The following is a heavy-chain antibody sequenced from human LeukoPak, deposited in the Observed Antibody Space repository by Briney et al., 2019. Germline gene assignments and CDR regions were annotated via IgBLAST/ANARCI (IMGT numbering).Heavy chain of an antibody. CDR2: IKQDGNAK. V-gene: IGHV3-7*03. D-gene: IGHD3-10*01. CDR3: AKEWVWFGELPRTV. Sequence: GGSLRLSCAASGFTFSSYWMSWVRQAPGKGLEWVANIKQDGNAKYYVDSVKGRFTISRDNSKNTLYLQMNSLRAEDTAVYYCAKEWVWFGELPRTVWGQGTLVTVSS. CDR1: GFTFSSYW. J-gene: IGHJ4*02.